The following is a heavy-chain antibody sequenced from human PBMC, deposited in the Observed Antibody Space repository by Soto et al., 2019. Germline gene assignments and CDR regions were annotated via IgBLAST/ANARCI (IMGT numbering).Heavy chain of an antibody. CDR1: GGSISSGDYY. J-gene: IGHJ5*02. Sequence: SETLSLTCTVSGGSISSGDYYWSWIRQPPGKGLEWIGYIYYSGSTYYNPSLKSRVTISVDTSKNQFSLKLSSVTAADTAVYYCARAPTTLTTFTVWLHPCGQGTMATVST. CDR2: IYYSGST. D-gene: IGHD4-17*01. V-gene: IGHV4-30-4*01. CDR3: ARAPTTLTTFTVWLHP.